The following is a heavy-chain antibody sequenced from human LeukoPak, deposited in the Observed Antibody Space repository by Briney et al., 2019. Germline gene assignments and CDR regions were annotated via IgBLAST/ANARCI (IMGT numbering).Heavy chain of an antibody. J-gene: IGHJ4*02. D-gene: IGHD6-6*01. V-gene: IGHV1-69*05. CDR2: IIPIFGTA. CDR1: GGTFSSYA. CDR3: ARQRYSSSVRDY. Sequence: SVKVSCKASGGTFSSYAISWVRQAPGQGLEWMGRIIPIFGTANYAQKFQGRVTITTDESTSTAYMELSSLRSEDTAVYYCARQRYSSSVRDYWGQGTLVTVSS.